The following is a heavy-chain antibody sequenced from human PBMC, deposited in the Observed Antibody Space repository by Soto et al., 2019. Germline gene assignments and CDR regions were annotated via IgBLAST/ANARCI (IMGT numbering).Heavy chain of an antibody. J-gene: IGHJ5*02. CDR2: IIPIFGTA. D-gene: IGHD3-22*01. CDR3: ARVASGYYYDSSGQGWFDP. V-gene: IGHV1-69*06. Sequence: QVQLVQSGAEVKKPGSSVKVSCKASGGTFSSYAISWVRQAPGQGLEWMGGIIPIFGTANYAQKFQGRVTITADKSTSTAYMELSSLRSEDTAVYYCARVASGYYYDSSGQGWFDPWGQGTLVTVSS. CDR1: GGTFSSYA.